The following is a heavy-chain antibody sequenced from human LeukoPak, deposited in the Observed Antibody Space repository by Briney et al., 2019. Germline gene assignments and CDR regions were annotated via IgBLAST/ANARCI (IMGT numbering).Heavy chain of an antibody. V-gene: IGHV3-7*05. J-gene: IGHJ4*02. CDR1: GFTFSSHW. CDR2: IKQGGSER. Sequence: PGGSLRLSCAASGFTFSSHWMTWVRQAPGKGLEWVANIKQGGSERHYVDSVKGRFTISRDDAKNSLYLQMNSLTVEDTAVYYCASLPSSGWSYFDYWGQGTLVTVSS. CDR3: ASLPSSGWSYFDY. D-gene: IGHD6-19*01.